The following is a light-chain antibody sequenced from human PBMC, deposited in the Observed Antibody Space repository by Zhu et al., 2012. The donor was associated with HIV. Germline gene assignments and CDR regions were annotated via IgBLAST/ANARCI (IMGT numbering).Light chain of an antibody. Sequence: PGERATVSCRASRSVSSFLAWYQQKPGQAPRLLIYDASKRAAGIPPRFSGSGSGTDFTLTISSLEPEDFALYYCQQRRNWPLTFGGGTKVEIK. CDR1: RSVSSF. V-gene: IGKV3-11*01. CDR3: QQRRNWPLT. J-gene: IGKJ4*01. CDR2: DAS.